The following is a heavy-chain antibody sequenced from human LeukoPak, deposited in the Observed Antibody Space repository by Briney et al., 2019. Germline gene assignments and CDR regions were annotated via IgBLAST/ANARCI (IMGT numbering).Heavy chain of an antibody. CDR2: ISSSSSYI. CDR1: GFTFSDYY. V-gene: IGHV3-11*06. CDR3: ARDARLAVAEYPY. D-gene: IGHD6-19*01. J-gene: IGHJ4*02. Sequence: GGSLRLSCAASGFTFSDYYMSWIRQAPGKGLEWVSSISSSSSYIYYADSVKGRFTISRDNAKNSLYLQMNSLRAEDTAVYYCARDARLAVAEYPYWGQGTLVTVSS.